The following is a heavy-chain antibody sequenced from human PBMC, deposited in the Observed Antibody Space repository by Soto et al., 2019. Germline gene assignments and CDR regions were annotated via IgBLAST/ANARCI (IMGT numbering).Heavy chain of an antibody. CDR1: GFTFSDST. V-gene: IGHV3-73*01. Sequence: EVQLVESGGGLVQPGGSLKVSCAASGFTFSDSTIHWVRQASGKGLEWVRRTRSKANNYATAYAASVKGRFTISRDDSRKTAYLQMNTEKIEETSGYDCTSGLSELFLRGDDYWGQGTLVTVPS. CDR2: TRSKANNYAT. CDR3: TSGLSELFLRGDDY. J-gene: IGHJ4*02. D-gene: IGHD3-10*01.